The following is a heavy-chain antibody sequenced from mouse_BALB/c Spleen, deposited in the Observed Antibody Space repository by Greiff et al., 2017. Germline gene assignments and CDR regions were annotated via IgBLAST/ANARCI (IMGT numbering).Heavy chain of an antibody. D-gene: IGHD1-1*01. CDR3: ARSITTGGWFAC. Sequence: EVQRVESGGGLVQPGGSRKLSCAASGFTFSSFGMHWVRQAPEKGLEWVAYISSGSSTIYYADTVKGRFTISRDNPKNTLFLQMTSLRSEDTAMYYCARSITTGGWFACWGQGTLVTVSA. V-gene: IGHV5-17*02. CDR1: GFTFSSFG. CDR2: ISSGSSTI. J-gene: IGHJ3*01.